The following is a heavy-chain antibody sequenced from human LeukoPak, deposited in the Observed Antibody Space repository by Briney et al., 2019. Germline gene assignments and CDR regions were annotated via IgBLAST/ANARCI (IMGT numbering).Heavy chain of an antibody. V-gene: IGHV4-34*01. D-gene: IGHD2-15*01. CDR2: VDHTGGT. CDR3: ARSKYYCSGDSCSPPFDY. CDR1: GGSFSDFY. J-gene: IGHJ4*02. Sequence: PSETLSLTCAVFGGSFSDFYWSWIRQTPGKGLEWIGEVDHTGGTKYNSSLKSRVTISVDTSKNQFSLKLSSVTAADTAVYYCARSKYYCSGDSCSPPFDYWGRGALVTVSS.